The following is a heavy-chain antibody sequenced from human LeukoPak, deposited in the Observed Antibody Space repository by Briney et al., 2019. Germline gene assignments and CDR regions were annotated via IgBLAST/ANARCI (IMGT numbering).Heavy chain of an antibody. D-gene: IGHD3-10*01. V-gene: IGHV4-39*07. CDR3: ARGLIYYGSGTYYFDY. J-gene: IGHJ4*02. CDR2: IYYSGST. CDR1: GGSISSSSYY. Sequence: SETLSLTCTVSGGSISSSSYYWGWIRQPPGKGLEWIGSIYYSGSTYYNPSLKSRVTISVDTSKNQFSLKLSSVTAADTAVYYCARGLIYYGSGTYYFDYWGQGTLVTVSS.